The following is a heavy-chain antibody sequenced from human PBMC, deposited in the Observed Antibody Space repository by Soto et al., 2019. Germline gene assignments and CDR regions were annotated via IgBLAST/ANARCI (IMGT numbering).Heavy chain of an antibody. D-gene: IGHD3-3*01. CDR3: ARGPYYDFWSGYYEDYYYYGMDV. CDR2: IWYDGSNK. J-gene: IGHJ6*02. Sequence: PGGSLRLSCAASGFTFSSYGMHWVRQAPGKGLEWVAVIWYDGSNKYYADSVKGRFAISRDNSKNTLYLQMNSLRAEDTAVYYCARGPYYDFWSGYYEDYYYYGMDVWGHGNTVTVS. CDR1: GFTFSSYG. V-gene: IGHV3-33*01.